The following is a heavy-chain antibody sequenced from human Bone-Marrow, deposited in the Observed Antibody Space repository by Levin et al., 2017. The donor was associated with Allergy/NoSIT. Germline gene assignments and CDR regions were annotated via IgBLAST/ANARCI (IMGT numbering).Heavy chain of an antibody. Sequence: GESLKISCAASGFTVSDNYMSWVRQAPGKGLEWVSVLYSGGTTTFYADSVRGRFTISRDNSKNTLFLQMDSLRAEDTAIYYCARYCSSATCYFDAFDVWGQGTLVTVSS. J-gene: IGHJ3*01. V-gene: IGHV3-53*01. D-gene: IGHD2-2*01. CDR1: GFTVSDNY. CDR2: LYSGGTTT. CDR3: ARYCSSATCYFDAFDV.